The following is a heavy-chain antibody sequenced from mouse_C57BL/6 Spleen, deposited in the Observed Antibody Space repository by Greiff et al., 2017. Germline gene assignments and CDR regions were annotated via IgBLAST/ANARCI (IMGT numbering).Heavy chain of an antibody. CDR2: IDPNSGGT. CDR3: ARIYDYAMDY. J-gene: IGHJ4*01. D-gene: IGHD2-3*01. V-gene: IGHV1-72*01. CDR1: GYTFTSYW. Sequence: QVQLKQPGAELVKPGASVKLSCKASGYTFTSYWMHWVKQRPGRGLEWIGRIDPNSGGTKYNEKFKSKATLTVDKPSSTAYMQLSSLTSEDSAVYYCARIYDYAMDYWGQGTSVTVSS.